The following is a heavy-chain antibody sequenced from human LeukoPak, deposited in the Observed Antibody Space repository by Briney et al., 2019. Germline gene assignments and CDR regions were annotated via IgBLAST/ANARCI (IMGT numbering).Heavy chain of an antibody. Sequence: SETLSLTCTVSGGSISSYYWSWLRQPPGEGLEWIGYIYYSGSTNYNPSLESRVTISVDTSKNKFSLKLSSVTAADTAVYYCARDRRTSSTPNDAFDIWRQGTMVTVSS. CDR2: IYYSGST. V-gene: IGHV4-59*01. J-gene: IGHJ3*02. D-gene: IGHD6-13*01. CDR3: ARDRRTSSTPNDAFDI. CDR1: GGSISSYY.